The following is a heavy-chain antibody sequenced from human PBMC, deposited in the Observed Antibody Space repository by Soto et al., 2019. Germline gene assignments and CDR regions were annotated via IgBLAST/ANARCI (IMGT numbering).Heavy chain of an antibody. J-gene: IGHJ4*02. V-gene: IGHV3-30*03. CDR1: GFTFSHYG. Sequence: QVQLVESGGGVVQPGRSLRLSCAASGFTFSHYGIHWVRQAPGKGLELLAVISYDGSNKHYADSVKGRFTVSRDNSKNTLYLKMNSLRAEDTAVYFCARYSGKYQGPIDYWGQGTLVTVSS. CDR3: ARYSGKYQGPIDY. D-gene: IGHD1-26*01. CDR2: ISYDGSNK.